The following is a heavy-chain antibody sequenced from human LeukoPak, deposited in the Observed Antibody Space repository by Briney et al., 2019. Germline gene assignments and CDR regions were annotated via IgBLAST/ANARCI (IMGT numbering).Heavy chain of an antibody. Sequence: GGALRLSCAASGFTFSSYRMSGVRQAPGKGLEWVANIKQDGSEKYYVDSVKGRFTISRDNAKNSLYLQMNSLRAEDTAVYCCARAATLDYWGEETLVTVSS. D-gene: IGHD2-15*01. V-gene: IGHV3-7*01. J-gene: IGHJ4*02. CDR2: IKQDGSEK. CDR1: GFTFSSYR. CDR3: ARAATLDY.